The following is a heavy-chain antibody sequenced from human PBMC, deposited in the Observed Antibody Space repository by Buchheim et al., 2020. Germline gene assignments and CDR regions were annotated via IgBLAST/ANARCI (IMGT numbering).Heavy chain of an antibody. Sequence: QLQLQESGPGLVTPSETLSLTCTVSGGSISSSSYYWGWIRQPPGKGLEWIGSIYYSGSTYYNPSLKSRVTISVDTSKNQFSLKLSSVTAADTAVYYCATDPGYCSSTRCYWYSYYMDVWGKGTT. V-gene: IGHV4-39*02. CDR3: ATDPGYCSSTRCYWYSYYMDV. CDR2: IYYSGST. J-gene: IGHJ6*03. CDR1: GGSISSSSYY. D-gene: IGHD2-2*01.